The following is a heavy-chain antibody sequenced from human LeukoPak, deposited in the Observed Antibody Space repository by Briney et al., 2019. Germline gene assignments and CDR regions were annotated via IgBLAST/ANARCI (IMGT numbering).Heavy chain of an antibody. D-gene: IGHD6-13*01. CDR2: IIPIFGTA. J-gene: IGHJ4*02. V-gene: IGHV1-69*13. CDR3: ARDGGGAAAGPLDY. Sequence: ASVKVSCKASGGTFSSYAISWVRQAPGQGLEWMGGIIPIFGTANYAQKFQGRVTITADESTSTAYMELSSLRSEDTAVYYCARDGGGAAAGPLDYWGQGTLVTVSS. CDR1: GGTFSSYA.